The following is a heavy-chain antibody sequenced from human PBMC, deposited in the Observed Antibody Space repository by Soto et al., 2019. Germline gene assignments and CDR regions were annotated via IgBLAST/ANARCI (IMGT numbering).Heavy chain of an antibody. CDR1: GFTFSSYA. CDR3: AKDFWLEDTAMVPFDY. CDR2: ISGSGGST. Sequence: GGSLRLSCAASGFTFSSYAMSWVRQAPGKGLEWVSAISGSGGSTYYADSVKGRFTISRDNSKNTLYLQMNSLRAEDTAVYYCAKDFWLEDTAMVPFDYWGQGTLVTVSS. D-gene: IGHD5-18*01. J-gene: IGHJ4*02. V-gene: IGHV3-23*01.